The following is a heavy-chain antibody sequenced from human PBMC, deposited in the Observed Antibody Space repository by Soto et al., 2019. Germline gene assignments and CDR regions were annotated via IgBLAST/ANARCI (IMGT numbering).Heavy chain of an antibody. CDR3: ARGNSATLTRKPFDS. D-gene: IGHD4-17*01. CDR1: GGSFRGYY. Sequence: QVQLPQWGEGLLKPSETLYLTCAVYGGSFRGYYWRWIRQPPGKGLEWFGEINHSGSTNYNPSLKSRVTLSVDKSKNLFSLKLSSVTAADTAVYYCARGNSATLTRKPFDSWGQGPLVTVSS. CDR2: INHSGST. V-gene: IGHV4-34*01. J-gene: IGHJ4*02.